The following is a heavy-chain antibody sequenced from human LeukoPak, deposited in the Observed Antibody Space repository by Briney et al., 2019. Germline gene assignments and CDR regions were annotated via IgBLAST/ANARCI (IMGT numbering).Heavy chain of an antibody. CDR1: GFTVSSKY. D-gene: IGHD3-22*01. V-gene: IGHV3-53*01. J-gene: IGHJ4*02. CDR3: AREPPYYDSSGYPADY. CDR2: IYSGGST. Sequence: PGGSLRLSCAASGFTVSSKYMSWVRQAPGKGLEWIAVIYSGGSTYYSESVKGRFTISRDNSKNTLYLQMNSLRAEDTAVYYCAREPPYYDSSGYPADYWGQGTLVTVSS.